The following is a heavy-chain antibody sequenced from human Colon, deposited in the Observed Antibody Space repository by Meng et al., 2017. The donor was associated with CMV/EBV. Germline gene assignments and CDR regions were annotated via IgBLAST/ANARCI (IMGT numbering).Heavy chain of an antibody. CDR2: ISSSSSYI. V-gene: IGHV3-21*01. CDR1: GFTFSSYS. Sequence: GESLKIFCAASGFTFSSYSMNWVRQAPGKGLEWVSSISSSSSYIYYADSVKGRFTISRDNAKNSLYLQMNSLRAEDTAVYYCARGSTVTKGGAFDIWGQGTMVTVSS. CDR3: ARGSTVTKGGAFDI. J-gene: IGHJ3*02. D-gene: IGHD4-17*01.